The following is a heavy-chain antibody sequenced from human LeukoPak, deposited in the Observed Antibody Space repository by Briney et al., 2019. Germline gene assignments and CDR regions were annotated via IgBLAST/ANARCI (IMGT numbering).Heavy chain of an antibody. CDR1: GFTFSSYG. D-gene: IGHD1-26*01. Sequence: GRSLRLSCSASGFTFSSYGMHWVRQAPGKGLEWVAVISYDGSNKYYADSVKGRFTISRDNSKNTLYLQMNSLRAEDTAVYYCAAPQWELTFYYWGQGTLVTVSS. CDR3: AAPQWELTFYY. J-gene: IGHJ4*02. CDR2: ISYDGSNK. V-gene: IGHV3-30*03.